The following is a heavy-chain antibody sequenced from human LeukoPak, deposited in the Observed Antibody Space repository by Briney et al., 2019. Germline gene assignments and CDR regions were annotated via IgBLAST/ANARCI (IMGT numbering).Heavy chain of an antibody. D-gene: IGHD3-10*01. V-gene: IGHV3-30*02. CDR2: IRYDGSNK. CDR1: GFTFSSYG. J-gene: IGHJ4*02. Sequence: PGGSLRLSCAASGFTFSSYGMHWVRQAPGKGLEWVAFIRYDGSNKYYADSVKGRFTISRDNSKNTLYLQMNSLRAEDTAVYYCAKSMSGLGMVRGVPFDYSGQGTLVSVSS. CDR3: AKSMSGLGMVRGVPFDY.